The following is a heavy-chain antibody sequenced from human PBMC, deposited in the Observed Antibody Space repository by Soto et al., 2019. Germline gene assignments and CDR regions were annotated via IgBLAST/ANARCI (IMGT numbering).Heavy chain of an antibody. CDR2: IHDSGST. J-gene: IGHJ4*02. CDR3: ARNVGGIDFDY. CDR1: GGSISSYY. Sequence: PSETLSLTCSVSGGSISSYYWSWIRQPPGKGLEWIGDIHDSGSTNYNPSLKSRVTISVDTSKDQFSPSLRSVTAADTAVYYCARNVGGIDFDYWGQGTLVTVSS. V-gene: IGHV4-59*01. D-gene: IGHD1-26*01.